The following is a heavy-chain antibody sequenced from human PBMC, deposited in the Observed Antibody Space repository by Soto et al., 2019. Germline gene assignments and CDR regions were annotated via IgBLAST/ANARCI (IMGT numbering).Heavy chain of an antibody. CDR1: GYTFTTYE. J-gene: IGHJ5*02. Sequence: QVQLVQSGAEVKKPGASVKVSCKASGYTFTTYEINWVRQATGQGLEWMGWMNPNSGNTGNAQKFQGRVTMTRASSITTAYLELSSLRSEDTALYYCARGGNLFGDLLNVFDPWGQGTLVTVSS. D-gene: IGHD3-10*02. CDR2: MNPNSGNT. V-gene: IGHV1-8*01. CDR3: ARGGNLFGDLLNVFDP.